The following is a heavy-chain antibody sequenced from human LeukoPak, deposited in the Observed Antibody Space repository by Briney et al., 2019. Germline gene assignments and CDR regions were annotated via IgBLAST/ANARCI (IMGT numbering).Heavy chain of an antibody. V-gene: IGHV1-2*02. CDR3: ARGHDLIGMDV. CDR2: INPDSGGT. Sequence: AAVKVPHMPSGYTFTGYYMQGVRQPPGQGLEWMGWINPDSGGTNYAQKFQGRVTMTRDTSISTAYMDLSRLRSDDTAVYYCARGHDLIGMDVWG. CDR1: GYTFTGYY. J-gene: IGHJ6*02. D-gene: IGHD3-16*01.